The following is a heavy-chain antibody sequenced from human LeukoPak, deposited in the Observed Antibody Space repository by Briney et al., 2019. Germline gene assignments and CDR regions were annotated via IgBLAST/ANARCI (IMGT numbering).Heavy chain of an antibody. Sequence: KSSETLSLTCTVSSGSSSPYYGSWIRQPAGKGLERIGRVFTSGSTNYNPSLESRVTMSIDTSKNQFSLKLSSVTAADTAVHYCARGGGYRPDYWGQGTLVTVSS. CDR1: SGSSSPYY. CDR2: VFTSGST. CDR3: ARGGGYRPDY. J-gene: IGHJ4*02. V-gene: IGHV4-4*07. D-gene: IGHD3-16*02.